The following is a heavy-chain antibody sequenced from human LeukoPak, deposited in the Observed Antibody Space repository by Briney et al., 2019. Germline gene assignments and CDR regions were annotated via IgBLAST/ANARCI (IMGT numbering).Heavy chain of an antibody. Sequence: GGSLRLSCAASGFTFSRYSMNWVRQAPGKGLDWVSYISSSSSTIYYADSVKGRFTISRDNAKNSLYLQMNSLRAEDTAVYYCAELGITMIGGVWGKGTTVTISS. CDR2: ISSSSSTI. J-gene: IGHJ6*04. V-gene: IGHV3-48*04. CDR3: AELGITMIGGV. CDR1: GFTFSRYS. D-gene: IGHD3-10*02.